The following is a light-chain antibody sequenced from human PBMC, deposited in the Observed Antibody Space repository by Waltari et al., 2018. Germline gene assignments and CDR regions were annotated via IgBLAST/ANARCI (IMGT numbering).Light chain of an antibody. CDR1: RGVSSW. CDR2: PAS. V-gene: IGKV1-12*01. CDR3: QQANSLPRT. J-gene: IGKJ1*01. Sequence: DIQMTQSPSSVSASVGDRVTITCRASRGVSSWLAWYQQKPGKAPKLLIYPASRLQSGVPSRFSGSGSGTDFTLIISSLQPEDVATYYCQQANSLPRTFGQGTKVEI.